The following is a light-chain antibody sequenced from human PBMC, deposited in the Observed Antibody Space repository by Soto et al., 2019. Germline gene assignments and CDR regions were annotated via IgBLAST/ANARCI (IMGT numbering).Light chain of an antibody. CDR2: EVS. Sequence: QSALTQPPSASGSPGQSVTISCTGTSSDVGGFNYVSWHQQHPGKAPKVIIYEVSKRPSGVPDRFSGSKSGNTASLTVSGLQAEDEADYYCSSYAGSNNPLYVFGTGTKVTVL. V-gene: IGLV2-8*01. CDR3: SSYAGSNNPLYV. CDR1: SSDVGGFNY. J-gene: IGLJ1*01.